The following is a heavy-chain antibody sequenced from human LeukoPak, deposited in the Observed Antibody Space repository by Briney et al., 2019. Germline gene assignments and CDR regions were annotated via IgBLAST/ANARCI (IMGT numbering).Heavy chain of an antibody. D-gene: IGHD3-22*01. V-gene: IGHV3-21*01. CDR3: ARDPFYYDAAGSDDY. J-gene: IGHJ4*02. CDR1: DFTINSYS. CDR2: LSSGSTYI. Sequence: AGSLRLYCAAYDFTINSYSLNRIRQPPGGRLKWVSSLSSGSTYIYYSDSVKGRFTVSRDNARNSLFLQMNNLRAEDTAVYYCARDPFYYDAAGSDDYWGQGTLVTVSS.